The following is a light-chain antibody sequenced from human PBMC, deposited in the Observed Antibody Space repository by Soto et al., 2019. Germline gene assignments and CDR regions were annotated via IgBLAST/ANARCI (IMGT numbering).Light chain of an antibody. CDR1: QNVLYNDNRKNY. V-gene: IGKV4-1*01. J-gene: IGKJ1*01. Sequence: DIVVTQFPDSLAVSLDERATINCKTSQNVLYNDNRKNYIAWYQQKAGQPPKLLIYWASTRQSGVPDRFSGSGSGTDFTLTISSLQAEDVAVYYCLQYYDPPWAFGQGTKVELK. CDR3: LQYYDPPWA. CDR2: WAS.